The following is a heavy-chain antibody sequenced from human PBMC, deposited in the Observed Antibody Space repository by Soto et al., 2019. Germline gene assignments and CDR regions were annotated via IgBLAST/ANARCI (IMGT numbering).Heavy chain of an antibody. J-gene: IGHJ5*02. D-gene: IGHD4-17*01. CDR3: ARGGVGDSGDYNP. V-gene: IGHV1-69*02. CDR1: GATLNNYI. CDR2: IIPILGIP. Sequence: QVNLVQSGAEVRKPGSSVKVSCKTSGATLNNYIIGWVRQAPGQGLEWMGRIIPILGIPNYSQRFQDRLTITADRSSSTLYPEMSSLRSDATAIYFCARGGVGDSGDYNPWGQGTLVTVS.